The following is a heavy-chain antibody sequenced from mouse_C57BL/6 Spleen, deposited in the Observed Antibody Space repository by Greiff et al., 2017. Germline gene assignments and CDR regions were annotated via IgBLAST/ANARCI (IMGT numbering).Heavy chain of an antibody. J-gene: IGHJ1*03. V-gene: IGHV2-9-1*01. D-gene: IGHD1-1*01. CDR3: ASHYYGSSYGYFDV. CDR2: IWTGGGT. CDR1: GFSLTSYA. Sequence: QVQLKESGPGLVAPSQSLSITCNVSGFSLTSYAISWVRQPPGKGLEWLGVIWTGGGTNYNSALKSRLSISKDNSKSQVFLKMNSLQTDDTAMYYCASHYYGSSYGYFDVWGTGTTVTVSS.